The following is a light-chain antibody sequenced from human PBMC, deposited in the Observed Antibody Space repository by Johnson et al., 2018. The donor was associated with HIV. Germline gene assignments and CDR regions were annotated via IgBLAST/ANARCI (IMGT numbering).Light chain of an antibody. V-gene: IGLV1-51*02. Sequence: QSVLTQPPSVSAAPGQKVTISCSGSSSNIVNNYVSWYQQLPGTAPKLLIYESNKRPSGIPDRFSGSKSGTSATLGITGLQTGDEADYYCGTWDDSLSALYGFGTGTKVTVL. CDR2: ESN. CDR3: GTWDDSLSALYG. CDR1: SSNIVNNY. J-gene: IGLJ1*01.